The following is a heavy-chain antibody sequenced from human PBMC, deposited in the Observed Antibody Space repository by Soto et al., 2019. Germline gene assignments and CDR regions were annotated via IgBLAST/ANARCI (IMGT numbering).Heavy chain of an antibody. Sequence: QVQLQESGPGLVKPSETLSLTCTVSGGSISTYSWSWIRQPAGKGLEWIGRFYTSGKTATNPSLKSRVTLSVDTSKNQFSLKLTSVTAADTAVYYCARVVQSRDGFNLEVLGGWFDPWGQGTLVTVSS. D-gene: IGHD3-3*02. J-gene: IGHJ5*02. CDR1: GGSISTYS. CDR3: ARVVQSRDGFNLEVLGGWFDP. V-gene: IGHV4-4*07. CDR2: FYTSGKT.